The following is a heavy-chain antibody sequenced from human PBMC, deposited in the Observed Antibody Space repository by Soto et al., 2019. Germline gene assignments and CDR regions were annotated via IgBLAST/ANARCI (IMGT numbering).Heavy chain of an antibody. Sequence: EVQLLESGGGLVQPGGSLRLSCSASGFTFSSFAMSWVRQAPGKGLEWVSAISGSGGTTYYADSVKGRFTISRDNSKDTLYLQMNSLGAEDTAVYYCAKEKGSITIIVVLTDCGQGTPLTVSS. D-gene: IGHD3-22*01. J-gene: IGHJ4*02. V-gene: IGHV3-23*01. CDR3: AKEKGSITIIVVLTD. CDR1: GFTFSSFA. CDR2: ISGSGGTT.